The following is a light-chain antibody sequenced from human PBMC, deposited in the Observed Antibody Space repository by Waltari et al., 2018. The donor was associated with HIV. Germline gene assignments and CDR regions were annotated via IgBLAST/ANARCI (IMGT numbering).Light chain of an antibody. J-gene: IGLJ3*02. Sequence: QSALTQPASVSGSPGQSITNSCTGSNSNIGSYHLVSWYQQHPDNAPKIIISEVRKRPSGVSNRFSGSKSGNSASLTISGLQTEDEADYYCCAYSAGRRVFGGGTKVTVL. CDR3: CAYSAGRRV. V-gene: IGLV2-23*02. CDR2: EVR. CDR1: NSNIGSYHL.